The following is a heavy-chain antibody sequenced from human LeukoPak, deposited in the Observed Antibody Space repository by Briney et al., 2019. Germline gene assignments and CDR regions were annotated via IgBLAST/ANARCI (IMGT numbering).Heavy chain of an antibody. CDR3: ARAGGATTGFDY. V-gene: IGHV3-23*01. D-gene: IGHD1-26*01. Sequence: PGGSLRLSCAASGFTFSSYAMSWVRQAPGKGLEWVSAISGSGGSTYYADSVKGRFTISRDNSKNTLYLQMNSLRAEDTAVYYCARAGGATTGFDYWGQGTLVTVSS. J-gene: IGHJ4*02. CDR1: GFTFSSYA. CDR2: ISGSGGST.